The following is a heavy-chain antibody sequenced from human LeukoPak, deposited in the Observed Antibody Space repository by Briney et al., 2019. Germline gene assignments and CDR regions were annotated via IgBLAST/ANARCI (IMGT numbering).Heavy chain of an antibody. CDR3: ARESNSGYYLSY. Sequence: GGSLRLSCPASGFTVSSNYMSWVRQAPGKGLEWVSVIYSGGRTYYADSVKGRFTISRDNSKNTLYLQMNSLRAEDTAVYYCARESNSGYYLSYWGQGTLVTVSS. CDR2: IYSGGRT. D-gene: IGHD3-22*01. CDR1: GFTVSSNY. J-gene: IGHJ4*02. V-gene: IGHV3-66*01.